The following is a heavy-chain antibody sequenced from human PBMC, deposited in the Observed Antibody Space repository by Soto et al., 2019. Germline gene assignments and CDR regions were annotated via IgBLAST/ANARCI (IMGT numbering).Heavy chain of an antibody. CDR1: GFTVSSNY. V-gene: IGHV3-66*01. D-gene: IGHD3-10*01. CDR3: FGSGFFTLTYYYYMDV. CDR2: IYSGGST. J-gene: IGHJ6*03. Sequence: EVQLVESGGGLVQPGGSLRLSCAASGFTVSSNYMSWVRQAPGKGLEWVSVIYSGGSTYYADSVKGRFTISRDNSKNTLYLQMNSLSAEDTAVYYCFGSGFFTLTYYYYMDVWGKGTTVTVSS.